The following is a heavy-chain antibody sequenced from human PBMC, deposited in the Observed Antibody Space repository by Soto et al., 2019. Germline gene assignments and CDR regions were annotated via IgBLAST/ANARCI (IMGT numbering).Heavy chain of an antibody. CDR1: GYTFSSYG. J-gene: IGHJ6*03. CDR3: ARFKQGDNRNPIENHYYYYMDV. D-gene: IGHD3-16*01. CDR2: ISVDNGNT. Sequence: QVQLVQSGPEVKKPGASVKVSCKASGYTFSSYGISWVRQAPGQGFEWMAWISVDNGNTNFAQRFQGRVTMTTDTGTRKAYMELRSRRSDDTAVYYCARFKQGDNRNPIENHYYYYMDVWGEGTTVTVSS. V-gene: IGHV1-18*01.